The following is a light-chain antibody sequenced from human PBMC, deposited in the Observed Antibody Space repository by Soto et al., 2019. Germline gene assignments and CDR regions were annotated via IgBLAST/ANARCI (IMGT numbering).Light chain of an antibody. CDR3: QQTDSTPRT. V-gene: IGKV1-39*01. CDR1: QNINTY. J-gene: IGKJ1*01. Sequence: DIQMTQSQSSLSGSVGDRVTITCRASQNINTYLNWYQHKPGKAPELLISAASSLQSGVPSRFSGSGSGTDFTLTISTLQREDLATYYCQQTDSTPRTFGQGTKVDI. CDR2: AAS.